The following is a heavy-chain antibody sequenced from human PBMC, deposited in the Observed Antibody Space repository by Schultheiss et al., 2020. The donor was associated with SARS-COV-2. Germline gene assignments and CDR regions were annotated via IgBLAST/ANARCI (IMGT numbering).Heavy chain of an antibody. CDR3: ARDMAVAGTTDYYYGMDV. V-gene: IGHV3-11*04. J-gene: IGHJ6*02. Sequence: GESLKISCAASGFTVSSNYMSWVRQAPGKGLEWVSYISSSGSTVYYADSVKGRFTISRDNAKNSLYLQMNSLRAEDTAVYYCARDMAVAGTTDYYYGMDVWGQGTTVTVSS. D-gene: IGHD6-19*01. CDR1: GFTVSSNY. CDR2: ISSSGSTV.